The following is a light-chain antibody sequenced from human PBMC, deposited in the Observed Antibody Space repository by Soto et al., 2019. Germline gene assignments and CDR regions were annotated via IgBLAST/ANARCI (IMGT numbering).Light chain of an antibody. J-gene: IGKJ1*01. CDR1: QSVSSSY. CDR2: VAS. Sequence: EIVLTQSPGTLSLSPGERATLSCRASQSVSSSYLAWYQQKPGQAPRLLIYVASSRATGIPDRFSGSGSGTDFTLTISRLEPEDLAVYYCQQYGSSLTWTFGQGTKVEIK. V-gene: IGKV3-20*01. CDR3: QQYGSSLTWT.